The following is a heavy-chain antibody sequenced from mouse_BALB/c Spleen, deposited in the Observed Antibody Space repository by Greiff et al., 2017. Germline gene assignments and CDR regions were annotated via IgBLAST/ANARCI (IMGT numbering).Heavy chain of an antibody. CDR2: INPSSGYT. CDR1: GYTFTSYT. Sequence: VQLQQSAAELARPGASVKMSCKASGYTFTSYTMHWVKQRPGQGLEWIGYINPSSGYTEYNQKFKDKTTLTADKSSSTAYMQLSSLTSEDSAVYYCARGIYDGLPYWGQGTLVTVSA. J-gene: IGHJ3*01. V-gene: IGHV1-4*02. D-gene: IGHD2-3*01. CDR3: ARGIYDGLPY.